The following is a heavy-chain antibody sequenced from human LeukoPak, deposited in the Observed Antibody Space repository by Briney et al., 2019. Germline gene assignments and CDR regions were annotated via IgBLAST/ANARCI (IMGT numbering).Heavy chain of an antibody. CDR2: IWYDGSNK. CDR3: ARAIHSYGYFLDY. V-gene: IGHV3-33*01. D-gene: IGHD5-18*01. CDR1: EFTFSSYG. J-gene: IGHJ4*02. Sequence: PGGSLRLSCAASEFTFSSYGMHWVRQAPGKGLEWVAVIWYDGSNKYYADSVKGRFTISRDNSKNTLYLQMNSLRAEDTAVYYCARAIHSYGYFLDYWGQGTLVTVSS.